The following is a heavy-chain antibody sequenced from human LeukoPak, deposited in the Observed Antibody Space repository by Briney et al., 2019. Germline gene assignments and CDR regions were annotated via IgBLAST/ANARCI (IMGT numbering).Heavy chain of an antibody. CDR3: ARDPPYCSGGSCYGDY. CDR2: ISSSSSTI. D-gene: IGHD2-15*01. J-gene: IGHJ4*02. CDR1: GFTFSSYS. V-gene: IGHV3-48*01. Sequence: GGSLRLSCAASGFTFSSYSMNWVRQAPGKGLECVSYISSSSSTIYYADSVKGRFTISRDNAKNSLYLQMNSLRAEDTAVYYSARDPPYCSGGSCYGDYWGQGTLVTVSS.